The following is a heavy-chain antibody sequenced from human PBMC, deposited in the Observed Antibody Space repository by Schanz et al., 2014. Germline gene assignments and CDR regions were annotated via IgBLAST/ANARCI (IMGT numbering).Heavy chain of an antibody. CDR2: INPTGGST. CDR1: GYTFISYF. V-gene: IGHV1-46*01. Sequence: QVQLVQSGAEVKKPGASVKVSCKASGYTFISYFIHWVRQAPGQGLEWMGIINPTGGSTSYAPRSQGSVTVTRDTSPSTVYMELSSLRSEETAVYYCARAAYGGYTSTPLRSWGQGTLVTVSS. CDR3: ARAAYGGYTSTPLRS. D-gene: IGHD5-12*01. J-gene: IGHJ5*02.